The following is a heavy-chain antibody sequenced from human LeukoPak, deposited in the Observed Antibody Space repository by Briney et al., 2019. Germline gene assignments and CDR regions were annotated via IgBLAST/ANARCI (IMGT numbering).Heavy chain of an antibody. D-gene: IGHD7-27*01. Sequence: SETLSLTCPVSGYSISRSYLWGWVRQPPGKAPEWIGSTSHDGSSYQNPSLKSRVTISIDTSKNQFSLKMTSLTAADTAVYYCVRGELGDFDNWGQGILVTVSS. CDR3: VRGELGDFDN. CDR1: GYSISRSYL. J-gene: IGHJ4*02. CDR2: TSHDGSS. V-gene: IGHV4-38-2*02.